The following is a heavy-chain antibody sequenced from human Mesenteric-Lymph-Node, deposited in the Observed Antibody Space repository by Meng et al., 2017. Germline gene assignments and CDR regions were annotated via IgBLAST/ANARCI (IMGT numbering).Heavy chain of an antibody. D-gene: IGHD6-13*01. V-gene: IGHV1-69*08. CDR2: IIPILGTA. CDR3: ARGAWYPGSIAAAGPVFDY. J-gene: IGHJ4*02. CDR1: GGTFSSYT. Sequence: SVKVSCKASGGTFSSYTISWVRQAPGQGLEWMGRIIPILGTANYAQKFQGRVTITADESTSTAYMELSSLRSEDTAVYYCARGAWYPGSIAAAGPVFDYWGQGTLVTVSS.